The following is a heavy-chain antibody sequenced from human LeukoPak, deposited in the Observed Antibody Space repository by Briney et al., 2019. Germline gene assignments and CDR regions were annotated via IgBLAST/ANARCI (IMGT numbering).Heavy chain of an antibody. CDR3: AKFGLTFDN. V-gene: IGHV3-30*02. D-gene: IGHD3/OR15-3a*01. CDR2: VRYDGRNK. CDR1: GFTFSSYG. Sequence: GGSLRLSCAASGFTFSSYGMHWVRQAPGKGLEWVAFVRYDGRNKHYADSVKGRFTISRDNSKNTLYLQMNSLRAEDTAVYYCAKFGLTFDNWGQGTLVTVSS. J-gene: IGHJ4*02.